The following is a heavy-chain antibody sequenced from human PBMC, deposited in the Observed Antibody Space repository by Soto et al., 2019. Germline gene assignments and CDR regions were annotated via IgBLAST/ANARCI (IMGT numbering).Heavy chain of an antibody. J-gene: IGHJ6*03. CDR3: AKNHYIVPAASMDV. CDR1: GFTFSSYG. Sequence: PGGSLRLSCAASGFTFSSYGMHWVRQAPGKGLEWVAVISYDGSNKYYADSVKGRFTISRDNSKNTLYLQMNSLRAEDTAVYYCAKNHYIVPAASMDVWGKGTTVTVSS. CDR2: ISYDGSNK. D-gene: IGHD2-2*01. V-gene: IGHV3-30*18.